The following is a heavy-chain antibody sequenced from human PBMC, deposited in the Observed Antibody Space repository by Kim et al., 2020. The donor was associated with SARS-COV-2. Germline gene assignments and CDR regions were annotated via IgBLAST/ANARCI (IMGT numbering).Heavy chain of an antibody. CDR1: GGSVSSGSYY. CDR2: IYYSGST. J-gene: IGHJ4*02. V-gene: IGHV4-61*01. D-gene: IGHD3-10*01. CDR3: ARATQTKLWFGELSADPIHI. Sequence: SETLSLTCTVSGGSVSSGSYYWSWIRHPPGKGLEWIGYIYYSGSTNYNPSLKSRVTISVDTSKNQFSLKLSSVTAADTAVYYCARATQTKLWFGELSADPIHIWGQGTLVTVSS.